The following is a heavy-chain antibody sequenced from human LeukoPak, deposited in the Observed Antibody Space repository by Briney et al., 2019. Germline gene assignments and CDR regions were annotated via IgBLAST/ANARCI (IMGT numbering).Heavy chain of an antibody. D-gene: IGHD2-2*01. J-gene: IGHJ4*02. CDR1: GGSISSGGYS. Sequence: SETLSLTCAVSGGSISSGGYSWSWIRQPPGKGLEWIGYIYHSGSTYYNPSLKSRVTISVDRSKNQFSLKLSSVTAADTAVYYCARDSCSSNSCSFDYWGQGTLVTVSS. CDR2: IYHSGST. V-gene: IGHV4-30-2*01. CDR3: ARDSCSSNSCSFDY.